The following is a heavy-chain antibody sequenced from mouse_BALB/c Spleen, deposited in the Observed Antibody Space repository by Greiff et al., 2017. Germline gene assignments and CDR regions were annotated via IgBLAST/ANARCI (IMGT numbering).Heavy chain of an antibody. J-gene: IGHJ1*01. V-gene: IGHV2-9*02. CDR2: IWAGGST. CDR1: GFSLTSYG. Sequence: QVQLKESGPGLVAPSQSLSITCTVSGFSLTSYGVHWVRQPPGKGLEWLGVIWAGGSTNYNSALMSRLSISKDNSKSQVFLKMNSLQTDDTAMYYCARDRGLLLWYFDVWGAGTTVTVSS. D-gene: IGHD2-3*01. CDR3: ARDRGLLLWYFDV.